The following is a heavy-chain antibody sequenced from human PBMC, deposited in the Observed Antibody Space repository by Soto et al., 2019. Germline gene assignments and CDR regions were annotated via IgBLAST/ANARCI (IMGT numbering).Heavy chain of an antibody. Sequence: GASLKVSCKASGNTVPNYAIHWVRQAPGQRLEWMGWINGGNGNTYYSEHFQGRVTSTRDTSAGTVYMQLSSLTSEDTAVYYCARDDSGFSGSHYIDYFNYWGQGALVTVSS. V-gene: IGHV1-3*01. J-gene: IGHJ4*02. CDR2: INGGNGNT. CDR3: ARDDSGFSGSHYIDYFNY. D-gene: IGHD1-26*01. CDR1: GNTVPNYA.